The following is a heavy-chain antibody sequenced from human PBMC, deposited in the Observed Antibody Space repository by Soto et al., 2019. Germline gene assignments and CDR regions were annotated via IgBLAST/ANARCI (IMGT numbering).Heavy chain of an antibody. J-gene: IGHJ4*02. V-gene: IGHV3-23*01. CDR1: GFTFSSYA. D-gene: IGHD2-15*01. CDR2: ISGSGGST. CDR3: AKDNIVVVVAATFGLYDYGDADFDY. Sequence: LRLSCAASGFTFSSYAMSWVRQAPGKGLEWVSAISGSGGSTYYADSVKGRFTISRDNSKNTLYLQMNSLRAEDTAVYYCAKDNIVVVVAATFGLYDYGDADFDYWGQGTLVTVSS.